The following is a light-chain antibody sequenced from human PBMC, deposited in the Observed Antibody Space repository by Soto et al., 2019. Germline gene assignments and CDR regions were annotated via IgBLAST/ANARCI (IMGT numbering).Light chain of an antibody. CDR3: QRYGGSPPVT. V-gene: IGKV3-20*01. CDR1: QSVSSSY. J-gene: IGKJ4*01. Sequence: EIVLTQSPGTLSLSPGERATLSCRASQSVSSSYLAWYQQKPGQAPRLLIYGASSRATGIPDRFSGSGSGTDFTLTISRLEPEDFALYYCQRYGGSPPVTFGGGTKVDIK. CDR2: GAS.